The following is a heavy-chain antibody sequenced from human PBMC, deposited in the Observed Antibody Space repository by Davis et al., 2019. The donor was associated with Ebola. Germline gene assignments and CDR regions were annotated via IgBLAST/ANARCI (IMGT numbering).Heavy chain of an antibody. CDR2: INPNSGGT. CDR1: GYTFTGYY. CDR3: ARRRSSYNWFDP. V-gene: IGHV1-2*02. J-gene: IGHJ5*02. Sequence: ASVKVSCKASGYTFTGYYMHWVRQAPGQGLEWMGWINPNSGGTNYAQKFQGRVTMTRDTSISTAYMELSRLRSDDTAVYYCARRRSSYNWFDPWVQGTLVTVSS. D-gene: IGHD3-3*01.